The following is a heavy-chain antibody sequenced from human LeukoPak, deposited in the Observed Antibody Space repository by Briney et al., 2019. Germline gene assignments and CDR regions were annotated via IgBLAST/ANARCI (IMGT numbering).Heavy chain of an antibody. J-gene: IGHJ4*02. D-gene: IGHD2-2*01. CDR2: ISYDGSNK. CDR1: GFTFSSYG. CDR3: AKIRGPFCSSTSCYFGYFDY. V-gene: IGHV3-30*18. Sequence: GRSLRLSCAASGFTFSSYGMHWVRQAPGKGLEWVAVISYDGSNKYYADSVKGRFTISRDNSKNTLYLQMNSLRAEDTAVYYCAKIRGPFCSSTSCYFGYFDYWGQGTLVTVSS.